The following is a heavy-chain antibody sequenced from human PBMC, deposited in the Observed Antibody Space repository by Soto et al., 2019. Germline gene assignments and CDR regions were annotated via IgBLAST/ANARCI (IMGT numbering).Heavy chain of an antibody. J-gene: IGHJ4*02. CDR1: GFTFSTYA. V-gene: IGHV3-23*01. Sequence: EVQLLESGGKLVQPGGSLTLSCAASGFTFSTYAMACVRQDPGKGLEWVSCVSASGLNTDYADPVNGRFYISRDNSKNAGDLHMNTLRSEETVLYYIATDRPRRTSGSLVEYWGQGTQVTGSS. D-gene: IGHD3-10*01. CDR2: VSASGLNT. CDR3: ATDRPRRTSGSLVEY.